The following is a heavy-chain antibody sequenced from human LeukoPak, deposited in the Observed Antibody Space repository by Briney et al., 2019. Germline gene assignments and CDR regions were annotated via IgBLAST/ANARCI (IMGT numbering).Heavy chain of an antibody. J-gene: IGHJ3*02. D-gene: IGHD3-22*01. CDR1: GFTFSSYA. Sequence: PGGSLRLSCAASGFTFSSYAMHWVRQAPGKGLEWVAVISYDGSNKYYADSVKGRFTISRDNSKNTLYLQMNSLRAEDTAVYYCARDRIGSSGYYSVGAFDIWGQGTMVTVSS. V-gene: IGHV3-30-3*01. CDR3: ARDRIGSSGYYSVGAFDI. CDR2: ISYDGSNK.